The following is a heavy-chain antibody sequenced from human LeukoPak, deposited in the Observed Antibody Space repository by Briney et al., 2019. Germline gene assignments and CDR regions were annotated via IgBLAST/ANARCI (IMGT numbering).Heavy chain of an antibody. D-gene: IGHD3-16*02. V-gene: IGHV1-2*02. CDR1: GYTFTGYY. CDR2: INPNSGGT. CDR3: ARGEMITFGGVIVISTFDI. J-gene: IGHJ3*02. Sequence: ASVKVSCKASGYTFTGYYMHWVRQAPGQGLEWMGLINPNSGGTNYARKFQGRVTMTRDTSISTAYMELSRLTSDDTAVYYCARGEMITFGGVIVISTFDIWGQGTMVTVS.